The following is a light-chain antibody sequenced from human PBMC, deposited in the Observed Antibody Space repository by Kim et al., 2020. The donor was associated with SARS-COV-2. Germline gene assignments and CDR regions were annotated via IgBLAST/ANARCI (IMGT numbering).Light chain of an antibody. V-gene: IGLV1-40*01. Sequence: RVTTACTGSSSNNGAGYDVHWYQQLPGPAPILLIYGNSDRPSGVPDRFSGSKSGTSASLAITGLQAEDEADYYCQSYDSSLSGWVFGGGTKLTVL. CDR1: SSNNGAGYD. CDR2: GNS. J-gene: IGLJ3*02. CDR3: QSYDSSLSGWV.